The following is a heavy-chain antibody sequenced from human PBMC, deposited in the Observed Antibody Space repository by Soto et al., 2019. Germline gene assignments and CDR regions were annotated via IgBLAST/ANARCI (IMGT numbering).Heavy chain of an antibody. D-gene: IGHD5-12*01. CDR2: ISGSGGST. CDR1: GFTFSSYA. CDR3: AADSSGYDSYAFDI. J-gene: IGHJ3*02. V-gene: IGHV3-23*01. Sequence: EVPLLESGGGLVQPGGSLRLSCAASGFTFSSYAMSWVRQAPGKGLEWVSAISGSGGSTYYADSVKGRFTISRDNSKNPLYLQMNSLRAEDTAVYYCAADSSGYDSYAFDICGQGTMGTVCS.